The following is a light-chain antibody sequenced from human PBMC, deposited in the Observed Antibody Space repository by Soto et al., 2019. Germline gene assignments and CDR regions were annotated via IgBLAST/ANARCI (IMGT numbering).Light chain of an antibody. CDR2: GAS. J-gene: IGKJ4*01. Sequence: EIVLTQSPGTLSLSPGERATLSCRASQSVSSTYIAWYQQKPGQAPRLLIYGASSRATGIPDRFSGSGSGTDFTLIISSLQSEDFAVYYCQQYNSWPLTFGGGTKVEIK. V-gene: IGKV3-20*01. CDR1: QSVSSTY. CDR3: QQYNSWPLT.